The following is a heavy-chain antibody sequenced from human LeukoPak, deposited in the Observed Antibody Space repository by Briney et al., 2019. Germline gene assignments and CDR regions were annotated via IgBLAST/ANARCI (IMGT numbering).Heavy chain of an antibody. V-gene: IGHV3-21*01. Sequence: PGGSLRLSCVVSEFTFSTYSMNWVRQAPGKGLEWVSSISGSSNYIYYADSVKGRFTISRDNAKNSLFLQMNSLGAEDTAVYYCARGGGTLLSDYYYMDVSGKGTTVTVSS. CDR1: EFTFSTYS. CDR2: ISGSSNYI. D-gene: IGHD4-23*01. J-gene: IGHJ6*03. CDR3: ARGGGTLLSDYYYMDV.